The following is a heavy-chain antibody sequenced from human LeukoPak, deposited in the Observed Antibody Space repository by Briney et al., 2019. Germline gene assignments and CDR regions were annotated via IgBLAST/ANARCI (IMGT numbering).Heavy chain of an antibody. Sequence: ASVKVSCKASGYTFTGYYMHWVRQAPGQGLEWMGWINPNSVGTNYAQKFQGRVTMTRDTSISTAYMELSRLRSDDTAVYYCARVKLIAVAADYWGQGTLVTVSS. CDR2: INPNSVGT. V-gene: IGHV1-2*02. J-gene: IGHJ4*02. CDR1: GYTFTGYY. D-gene: IGHD6-19*01. CDR3: ARVKLIAVAADY.